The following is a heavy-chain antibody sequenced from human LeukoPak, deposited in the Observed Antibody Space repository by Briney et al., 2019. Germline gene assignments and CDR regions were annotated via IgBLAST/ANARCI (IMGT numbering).Heavy chain of an antibody. J-gene: IGHJ4*02. CDR2: TSSSDAGT. V-gene: IGHV3-23*01. D-gene: IGHD3-22*01. CDR3: ARACVYYDSSGCDY. Sequence: GGSLRLSCAASGFTLSTYAMSWVRQTPGKGLEWVAATSSSDAGTYHADSVKGRFTISRDNAKNSLYLQMNSLRAEDTAVYYCARACVYYDSSGCDYWGQGTLVTVSS. CDR1: GFTLSTYA.